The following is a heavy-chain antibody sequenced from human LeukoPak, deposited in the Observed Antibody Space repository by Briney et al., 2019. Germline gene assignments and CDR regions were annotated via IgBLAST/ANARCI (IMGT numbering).Heavy chain of an antibody. CDR3: ARAGYDYVWGSPGWDYYYMDV. CDR1: GFTFSSYW. Sequence: GGSLRLSCAASGFTFSSYWMSWVRLAPGKGLEWVANIKQDGSEKYYVDSVKGRFTISRDNAKNSLYLQMNSLRAEDTAVYYCARAGYDYVWGSPGWDYYYMDVWGKGTTVTVSS. V-gene: IGHV3-7*01. J-gene: IGHJ6*03. CDR2: IKQDGSEK. D-gene: IGHD3-16*01.